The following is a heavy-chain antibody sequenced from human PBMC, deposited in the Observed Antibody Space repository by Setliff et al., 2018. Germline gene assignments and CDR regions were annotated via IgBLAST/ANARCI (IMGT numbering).Heavy chain of an antibody. D-gene: IGHD4-17*01. CDR3: ARQIDYGDFQYFDY. CDR2: IYRNGNT. Sequence: SETLSLTCSVSDFSIISGYYWGWIRQSPGEGLEWIGSIYRNGNTYYNPSLKSRVTISVDTSKNQLSLKLNSVTAADTAVYYCARQIDYGDFQYFDYWGQGTLVTVSS. V-gene: IGHV4-38-2*01. J-gene: IGHJ4*02. CDR1: DFSIISGYY.